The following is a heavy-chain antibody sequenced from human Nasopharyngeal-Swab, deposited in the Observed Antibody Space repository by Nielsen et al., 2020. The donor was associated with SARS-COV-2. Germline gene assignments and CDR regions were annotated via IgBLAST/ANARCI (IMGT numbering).Heavy chain of an antibody. D-gene: IGHD1-1*01. J-gene: IGHJ5*02. V-gene: IGHV3-7*03. Sequence: GESLKISCAASGFTFSSYAMSWVRQPPGKGLEWVANINKDGTEKNYVDSVKGRFTISRDNVKNSLYLQMDSLRVEDTAVYYCASRPGPGTAFDLWGQGTLVTVSS. CDR2: INKDGTEK. CDR3: ASRPGPGTAFDL. CDR1: GFTFSSYA.